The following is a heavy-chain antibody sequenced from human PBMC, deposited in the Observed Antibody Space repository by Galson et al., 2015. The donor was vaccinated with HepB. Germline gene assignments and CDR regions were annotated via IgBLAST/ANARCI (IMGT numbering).Heavy chain of an antibody. D-gene: IGHD1-26*01. CDR1: GFTFRSYG. V-gene: IGHV3-33*08. CDR2: IWYDGSTS. CDR3: ARIRGNYPNCNFDL. Sequence: SLRLSCAASGFTFRSYGMQWVRQAPGKGLEWVTIIWYDGSTSYYTDSVKGRCTTSRDNSKNALFLQMNSMRAETTVVYYCARIRGNYPNCNFDLWGRGTLGTVSS. J-gene: IGHJ2*01.